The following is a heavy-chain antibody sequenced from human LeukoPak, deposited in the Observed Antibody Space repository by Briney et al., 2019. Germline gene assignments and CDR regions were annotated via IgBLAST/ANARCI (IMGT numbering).Heavy chain of an antibody. Sequence: PGGSLRLSCAASGFTFSSYSMNWVRQPPGKGLEWVSALNHGGGSTYYADSVKGRFTIFRDNSKNTLYLQISSLRVEDTAVYYCAKTGRDYGDFFYFDYWGQGTLVTVSS. CDR2: LNHGGGST. V-gene: IGHV3-23*01. J-gene: IGHJ4*02. D-gene: IGHD4-17*01. CDR3: AKTGRDYGDFFYFDY. CDR1: GFTFSSYS.